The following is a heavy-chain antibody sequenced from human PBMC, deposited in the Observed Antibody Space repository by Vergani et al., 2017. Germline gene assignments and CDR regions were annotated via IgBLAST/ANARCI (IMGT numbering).Heavy chain of an antibody. Sequence: QVQLVQSGAEVKKPGASVKVSCKASGYPFTSYYMHWVRQAPGQGLEWMGIINPSGGSTSYAQKFQGRVTMTRDTSTSTVYMELSSLRSEDTAVYYCASGSSHDYYYYGMDVWGQGTTVTVSS. D-gene: IGHD1-26*01. CDR2: INPSGGST. J-gene: IGHJ6*02. V-gene: IGHV1-46*03. CDR1: GYPFTSYY. CDR3: ASGSSHDYYYYGMDV.